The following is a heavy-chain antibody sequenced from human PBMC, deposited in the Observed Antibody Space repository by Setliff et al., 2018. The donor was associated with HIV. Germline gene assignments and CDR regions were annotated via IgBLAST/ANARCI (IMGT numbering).Heavy chain of an antibody. Sequence: GESLKISCAASGFTFSSYWMSWVRQAPGKGLEWVADIKQDGSKAYYMDSVKGRFTISRDNANNLLFLEMNSLRVEDTAVYYCASFFGDYGYWGHGTQVTVSS. V-gene: IGHV3-7*05. J-gene: IGHJ4*01. CDR3: ASFFGDYGY. CDR2: IKQDGSKA. D-gene: IGHD3-10*01. CDR1: GFTFSSYW.